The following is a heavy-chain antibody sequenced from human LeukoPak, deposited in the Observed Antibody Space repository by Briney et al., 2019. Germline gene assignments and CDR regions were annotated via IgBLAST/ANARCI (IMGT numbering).Heavy chain of an antibody. CDR2: IRSKANSYAT. CDR1: GFTFSGSA. D-gene: IGHD1-26*01. Sequence: PGGSLRLSCAASGFTFSGSAMHWARQASGKGLEWVGRIRSKANSYATACGASVKGRFIISRDDSQNTTYLQMNSLKTEDTAVYYCASQWELLFELDYWGQGTLVTVSS. CDR3: ASQWELLFELDY. V-gene: IGHV3-73*01. J-gene: IGHJ4*02.